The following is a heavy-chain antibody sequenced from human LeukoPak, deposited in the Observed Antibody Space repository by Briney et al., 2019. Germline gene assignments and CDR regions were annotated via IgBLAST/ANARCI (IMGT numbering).Heavy chain of an antibody. V-gene: IGHV4-4*07. D-gene: IGHD3-10*01. J-gene: IGHJ5*02. CDR3: ARDRAHYYGSGSYYSHSWFDP. Sequence: PSETLSLTCTVSGGSISSYYWSWIRQPAGKGLEWIGRIYTSGSTNYNPSLKSRVTMPVDTSKNQFSLRLSSVTAADTAVYYCARDRAHYYGSGSYYSHSWFDPWGQGTLVTVSS. CDR2: IYTSGST. CDR1: GGSISSYY.